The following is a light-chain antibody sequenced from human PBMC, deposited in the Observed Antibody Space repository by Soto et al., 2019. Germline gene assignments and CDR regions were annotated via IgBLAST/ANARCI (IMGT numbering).Light chain of an antibody. J-gene: IGKJ4*01. CDR2: AAS. CDR3: QQLNSYPS. Sequence: TQMTQCPSAMSASVGGTVTLAFRASQSVSGWLAWYQQKPGEAPKLLIYAASTLQSGVPSRFSGSGSGTDFTLTISSLQPEDFATYYCQQLNSYPSFGGGTKVDMK. V-gene: IGKV1-12*02. CDR1: QSVSGW.